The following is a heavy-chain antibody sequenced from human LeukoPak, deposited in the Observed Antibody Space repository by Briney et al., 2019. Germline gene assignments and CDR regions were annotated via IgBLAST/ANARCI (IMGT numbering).Heavy chain of an antibody. CDR3: ARDSGYSSSWRSSGWYYYYYMDV. Sequence: PGGSLRLSCAASGFTFSSYAMHWVRQAPGKGLEWVAAISYDGSNKYYADSVKGRFAISRDNAKNSLYLQMNSLRAEDTAVYYCARDSGYSSSWRSSGWYYYYYMDVWGKGTTVTVSS. CDR1: GFTFSSYA. V-gene: IGHV3-30*09. J-gene: IGHJ6*03. D-gene: IGHD6-13*01. CDR2: ISYDGSNK.